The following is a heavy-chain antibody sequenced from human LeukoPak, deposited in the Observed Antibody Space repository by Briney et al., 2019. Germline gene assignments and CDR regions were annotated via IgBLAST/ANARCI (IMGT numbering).Heavy chain of an antibody. J-gene: IGHJ6*02. CDR3: ARGRAYSYGPRYGMDV. CDR1: GGSFSGYY. CDR2: INHSGST. V-gene: IGHV4-34*01. D-gene: IGHD5-18*01. Sequence: SETLSLTCAVYGGSFSGYYWRWIRQPPGKGLDWIGEINHSGSTNYNPSLKSRVTISVDTSKNQFSLKLSSVTAADTAVYYCARGRAYSYGPRYGMDVWGQGTTVTASS.